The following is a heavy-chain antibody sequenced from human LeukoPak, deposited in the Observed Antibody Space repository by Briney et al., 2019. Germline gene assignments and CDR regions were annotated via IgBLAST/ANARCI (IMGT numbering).Heavy chain of an antibody. CDR1: GFTFSSYA. V-gene: IGHV3-23*01. Sequence: GGSLRLSCAASGFTFSSYAMSWVRQAPGKGLEWVSAISGSGGSTYYADSVKGRFTISRDNSKNTLYLQMNSLRAEDTAVYYCAKGSNYDILTGLDYWGQGTLVTVSS. D-gene: IGHD3-9*01. CDR2: ISGSGGST. CDR3: AKGSNYDILTGLDY. J-gene: IGHJ4*02.